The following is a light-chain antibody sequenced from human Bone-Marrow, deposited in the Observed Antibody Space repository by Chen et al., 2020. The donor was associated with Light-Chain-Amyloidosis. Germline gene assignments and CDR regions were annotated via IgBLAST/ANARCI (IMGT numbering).Light chain of an antibody. J-gene: IGLJ1*01. CDR1: SSDFGGDNH. Sequence: QSALTQPASLSGSPGQSITISCTGTSSDFGGDNHVSWYQQHPDKASNLMIYEVTNRPSWVPDRFSCSKSDNTASLTISGLQTEDEADYCCSSYSITNTLVFGSGTRVTVL. CDR2: EVT. CDR3: SSYSITNTLV. V-gene: IGLV2-14*01.